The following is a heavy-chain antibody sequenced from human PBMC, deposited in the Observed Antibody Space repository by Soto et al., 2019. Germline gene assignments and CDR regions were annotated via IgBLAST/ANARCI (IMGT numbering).Heavy chain of an antibody. Sequence: ASVKVSCKASGYTFTSYDINWVRQATGQGLEWMGWMNPNSGNTGYAQKFQGRVTMTRNTSISTAYMELRSLRSDDTAVYYCARWWGGDYVWGSYRQTYYFDYWGQGTLVTVYS. D-gene: IGHD3-16*02. CDR1: GYTFTSYD. CDR3: ARWWGGDYVWGSYRQTYYFDY. CDR2: MNPNSGNT. J-gene: IGHJ4*02. V-gene: IGHV1-8*01.